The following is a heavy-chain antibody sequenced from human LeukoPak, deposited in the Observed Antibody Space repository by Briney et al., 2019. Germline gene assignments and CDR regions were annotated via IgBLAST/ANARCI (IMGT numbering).Heavy chain of an antibody. CDR3: ARYFYPGSGGYYNTLYYFDY. D-gene: IGHD3-10*01. Sequence: SETLSLTCTVSGYSISSGYYWGWIRQPPGKGLEWIGSIYQSGTTHYNPSLKSRVTISVDTSKNQLSLKLSSVTAADTAVYYCARYFYPGSGGYYNTLYYFDYWGQGTLVTVSS. J-gene: IGHJ4*02. V-gene: IGHV4-38-2*02. CDR2: IYQSGTT. CDR1: GYSISSGYY.